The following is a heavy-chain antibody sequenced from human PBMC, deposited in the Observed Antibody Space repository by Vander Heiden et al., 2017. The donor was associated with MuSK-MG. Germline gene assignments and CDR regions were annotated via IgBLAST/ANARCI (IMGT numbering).Heavy chain of an antibody. J-gene: IGHJ4*02. V-gene: IGHV3-33*01. CDR3: ARDVHGFDY. CDR1: RFTLGSPG. CDR2: IRYDGSNK. Sequence: QLQLVESGAGVVQPARSLRLSSAASRFTLGSPGLHWLRPAPGKGREWVAVIRYDGSNKYNADSGKGRFTVSRDNSKNTLNLQMNSLRAEDTAEYYCARDVHGFDYWGQGTLVTVSS.